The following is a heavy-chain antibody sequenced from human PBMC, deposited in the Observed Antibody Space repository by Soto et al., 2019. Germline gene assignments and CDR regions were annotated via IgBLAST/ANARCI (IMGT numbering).Heavy chain of an antibody. CDR1: GFTFSSYG. CDR3: AKSVWGPLDAFDI. J-gene: IGHJ3*02. Sequence: QVQLVESGGGVVQPGRSLRLSCVVSGFTFSSYGMHWVRQAPGKGLEWVALISYDRSNKYYADSVKGRFTISRDNSRNTLYLQMNSLRAEDTAVYYCAKSVWGPLDAFDIWGQGTMVTVSS. V-gene: IGHV3-30*18. CDR2: ISYDRSNK. D-gene: IGHD3-16*01.